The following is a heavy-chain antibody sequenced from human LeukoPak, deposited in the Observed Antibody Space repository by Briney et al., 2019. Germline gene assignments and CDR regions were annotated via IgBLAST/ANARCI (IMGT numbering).Heavy chain of an antibody. D-gene: IGHD2-15*01. J-gene: IGHJ6*02. CDR2: IYYSGST. V-gene: IGHV4-39*01. Sequence: KPSETLSLTCTVSGGSISSSSYYWGWIRQPPGKGLEWIGSIYYSGSTYYNPSLKSRVTISVDTSKNQFSLKLSSVTAADTAVYYCARHGPVALYYYYYGMDVWGQGTTVTVSS. CDR3: ARHGPVALYYYYYGMDV. CDR1: GGSISSSSYY.